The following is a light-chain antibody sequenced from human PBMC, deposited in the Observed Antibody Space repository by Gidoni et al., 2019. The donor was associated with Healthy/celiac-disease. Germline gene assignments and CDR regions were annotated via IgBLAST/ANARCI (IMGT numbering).Light chain of an antibody. J-gene: IGLJ3*02. CDR3: SSYTSSSPLV. CDR2: EVS. V-gene: IGLV2-14*01. Sequence: QSALTQPASVSGSPGPSITISCTGTSSDVGGYNYVSWYQQHPGKAPKLMIYEVSNRPLGVSNRFSGSKSGNTASLTISGLQAEDEADYYCSSYTSSSPLVFGGGTKLTVL. CDR1: SSDVGGYNY.